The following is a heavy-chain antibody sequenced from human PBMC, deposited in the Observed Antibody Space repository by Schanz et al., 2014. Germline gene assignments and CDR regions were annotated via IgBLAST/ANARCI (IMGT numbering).Heavy chain of an antibody. Sequence: QVQLVQSGAEVKKPGSSMKVSCKASGGTFNSYTINWVRQAPGQGLEWMGRIIPILGIANYAQNFQGRVTITADKSTITAYMELTSLRSEDTAVYYCAGTYCSSTSCYTGYYYMDVWGKGTTVTVSS. CDR1: GGTFNSYT. CDR3: AGTYCSSTSCYTGYYYMDV. CDR2: IIPILGIA. D-gene: IGHD2-2*02. J-gene: IGHJ6*03. V-gene: IGHV1-69*02.